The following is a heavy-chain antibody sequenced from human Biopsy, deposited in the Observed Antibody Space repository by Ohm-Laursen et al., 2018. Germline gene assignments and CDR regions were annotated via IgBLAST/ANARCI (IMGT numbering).Heavy chain of an antibody. J-gene: IGHJ1*01. D-gene: IGHD3-9*01. CDR1: GGTFSNYG. Sequence: GASVKVSCKAPGGTFSNYGVNWVRQAPGQGLEWLGGNIPILGTGNYAQKFQERVTVAADTSTSTATMELRSLRSDDTAVYYCATKLTGYFHHWGQGTLVSVSS. V-gene: IGHV1-69*06. CDR3: ATKLTGYFHH. CDR2: NIPILGTG.